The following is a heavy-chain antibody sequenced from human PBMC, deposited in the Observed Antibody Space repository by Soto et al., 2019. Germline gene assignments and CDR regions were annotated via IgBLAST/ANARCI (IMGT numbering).Heavy chain of an antibody. J-gene: IGHJ3*02. CDR3: ALPPAVTFDRAFDI. Sequence: QVQLVQSGAEVKKPGSSVKVSCKASGGTFSSYTISWVRQAPGQGLEWMGRIIPILGIANYAQKFQGRVMITADKSTSTAYMELSSLRSEDTAVYYCALPPAVTFDRAFDIWGQGTMVTVSS. CDR2: IIPILGIA. CDR1: GGTFSSYT. V-gene: IGHV1-69*02. D-gene: IGHD4-17*01.